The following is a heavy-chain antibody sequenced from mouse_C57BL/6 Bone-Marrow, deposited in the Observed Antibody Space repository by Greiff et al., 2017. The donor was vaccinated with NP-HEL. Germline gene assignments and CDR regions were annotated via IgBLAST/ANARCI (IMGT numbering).Heavy chain of an antibody. CDR3: ARHHYGSFAY. J-gene: IGHJ3*01. V-gene: IGHV5-6*01. CDR1: GFTFSSYG. D-gene: IGHD1-1*01. Sequence: EVQLVESGGDLVKPGGSLKLSCAASGFTFSSYGMSWVRQTPDTRLEWVAPISSGGSYTYYPDSVKGRFTISRDNAKNTLYLQMSSLKSEDTAMYYCARHHYGSFAYWGQGTLVTVSA. CDR2: ISSGGSYT.